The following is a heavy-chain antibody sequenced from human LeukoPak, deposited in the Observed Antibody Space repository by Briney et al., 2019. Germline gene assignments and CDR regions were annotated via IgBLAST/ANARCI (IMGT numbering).Heavy chain of an antibody. CDR2: IYSGGST. Sequence: PSETLSLTCTVSGGSISSYYWSWVRQAPGKGLEWVSVIYSGGSTYYADSVKGRFTISRDNAKNSLYLQMNSLRAEDTAVYYCARDGSGSDYWGQGTLVTVSS. V-gene: IGHV3-53*01. J-gene: IGHJ4*02. D-gene: IGHD3-10*01. CDR3: ARDGSGSDY. CDR1: GGSISSYY.